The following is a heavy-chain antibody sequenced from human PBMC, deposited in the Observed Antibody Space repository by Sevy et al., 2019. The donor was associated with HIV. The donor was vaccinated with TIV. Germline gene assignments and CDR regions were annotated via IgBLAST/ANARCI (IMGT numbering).Heavy chain of an antibody. CDR2: ISSSSTYI. CDR1: GFSLNNFN. J-gene: IGHJ4*02. D-gene: IGHD3-3*01. Sequence: GGSLRLSCAASGFSLNNFNIIWVLQAPGKGLEWVSSISSSSTYIYYADSVKGRFTISRDNADNSLYLQMNSLRAEDTAVYYCASYSDPFWSGYYLDYWGQGTLVTVSS. CDR3: ASYSDPFWSGYYLDY. V-gene: IGHV3-21*01.